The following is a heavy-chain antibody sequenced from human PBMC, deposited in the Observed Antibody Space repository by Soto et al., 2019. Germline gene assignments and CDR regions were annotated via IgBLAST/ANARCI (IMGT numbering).Heavy chain of an antibody. Sequence: QLQLQESGPGLVKPSETLSLTCTVSGGSISSSSYYWGWIRQPPGKGLEWIGSIYYSGSTYYNPSLKSRVTISVDTSKNQFSLKLSSVTAADTAVYYCARPLTCYYDGAGWFDPWGQGTLVTVSS. V-gene: IGHV4-39*01. D-gene: IGHD3-9*01. J-gene: IGHJ5*02. CDR1: GGSISSSSYY. CDR2: IYYSGST. CDR3: ARPLTCYYDGAGWFDP.